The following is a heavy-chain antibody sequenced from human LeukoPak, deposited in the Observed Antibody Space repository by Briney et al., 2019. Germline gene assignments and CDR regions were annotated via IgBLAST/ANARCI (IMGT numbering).Heavy chain of an antibody. D-gene: IGHD2/OR15-2a*01. CDR1: GSSISSSNW. J-gene: IGHJ4*02. CDR2: IYHSGST. CDR3: ARALRLSMPFYFDY. V-gene: IGHV4-4*02. Sequence: SGTLSLTCAVSGSSISSSNWWSWVRQPPGKGLEWIGEIYHSGSTNYNPSLKSRVTISVDKSKNQFSLKLSSVTAADTAVYYCARALRLSMPFYFDYWGQGTLVTVSS.